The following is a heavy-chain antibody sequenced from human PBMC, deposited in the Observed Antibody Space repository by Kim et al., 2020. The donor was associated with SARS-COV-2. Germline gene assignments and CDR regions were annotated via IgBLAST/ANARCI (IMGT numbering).Heavy chain of an antibody. V-gene: IGHV1-24*01. CDR3: ATSSPVIPVGGWFDP. D-gene: IGHD6-19*01. CDR2: FDPEDGET. Sequence: ASVKVSCKVSGYTLIELSMHWVRQAPGKGLEWMGGFDPEDGETIYAQKFQGRVTMTEDTSTDTAYMELSSLRSEDTALYYCATSSPVIPVGGWFDPWGQGTLVTVSS. CDR1: GYTLIELS. J-gene: IGHJ5*02.